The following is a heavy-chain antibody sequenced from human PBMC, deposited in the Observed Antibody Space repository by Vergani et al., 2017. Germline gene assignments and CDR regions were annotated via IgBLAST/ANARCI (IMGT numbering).Heavy chain of an antibody. Sequence: QVQLVESGGGVVQPGGSLRLPCAASGFTFPNYGMHWVRQAPGKGLEGVAFTRYDGIVEYYGDSGRGRFTISRDNSKNTLYLQMNRLIPEYTAVYYCATAGAAYCRGASCYDFFEYWGQGTLVTVAS. J-gene: IGHJ4*02. CDR3: ATAGAAYCRGASCYDFFEY. CDR2: TRYDGIVE. D-gene: IGHD2-15*01. CDR1: GFTFPNYG. V-gene: IGHV3-30*02.